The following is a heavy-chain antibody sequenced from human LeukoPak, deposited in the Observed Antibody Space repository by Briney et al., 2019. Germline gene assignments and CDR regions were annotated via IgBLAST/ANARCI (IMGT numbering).Heavy chain of an antibody. D-gene: IGHD6-6*01. CDR3: ARARGVRAARPPYYFDY. Sequence: SETLSLTCAVYGGSFSGYYWSWIRQPPGKGLEWIGEINHSGSTNYNPSLKSRVTISVDTSKNQFSLKLSSVTAAATAVYYCARARGVRAARPPYYFDYWGQGTLVTVSS. V-gene: IGHV4-34*01. CDR2: INHSGST. J-gene: IGHJ4*02. CDR1: GGSFSGYY.